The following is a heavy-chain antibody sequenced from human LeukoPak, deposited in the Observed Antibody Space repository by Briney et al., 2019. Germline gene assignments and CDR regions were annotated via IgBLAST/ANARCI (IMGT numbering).Heavy chain of an antibody. CDR1: GGIFSTYA. V-gene: IGHV1-69*11. Sequence: GASVKVSCKSSGGIFSTYAVNWVRQAPGQGLEWMGRIVPVLGSADYAQSFQGRVTISADESTKTAYLELTGLRSEDTAVYYCARARNRDIVVVVGGTQRGGDVLDVWGQGTLVTVSS. CDR3: ARARNRDIVVVVGGTQRGGDVLDV. J-gene: IGHJ3*01. D-gene: IGHD2-15*01. CDR2: IVPVLGSA.